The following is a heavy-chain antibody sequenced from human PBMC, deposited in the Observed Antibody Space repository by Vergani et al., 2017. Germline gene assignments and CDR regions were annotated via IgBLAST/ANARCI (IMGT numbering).Heavy chain of an antibody. Sequence: QVQLVESGGGVVQPGRSLRLSCAASGFTFSSYAMHWVRQAPGKGLEWVAVISYDGSNKYYADSVKGRLTISRDNSKNTLYLQMNSLSAEDTAVYYCAREGTGVAGFDYWGQGTLVTVSS. CDR3: AREGTGVAGFDY. D-gene: IGHD6-19*01. CDR2: ISYDGSNK. V-gene: IGHV3-30-3*01. CDR1: GFTFSSYA. J-gene: IGHJ4*02.